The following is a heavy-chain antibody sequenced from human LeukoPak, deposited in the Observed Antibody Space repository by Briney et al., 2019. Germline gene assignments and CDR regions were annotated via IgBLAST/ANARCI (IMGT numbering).Heavy chain of an antibody. V-gene: IGHV4-39*02. J-gene: IGHJ3*02. CDR3: ARRGFCSSTSCNDGFDI. Sequence: PSETLSLTCTVSGGSISSSSYYWGWLRQPPGKGLEWFGSIYYSGSTYYNPSLKSRVTISVDTSKNHFSLKLSSVTAADTAVYYCARRGFCSSTSCNDGFDIWGQGTMVTVSS. CDR2: IYYSGST. CDR1: GGSISSSSYY. D-gene: IGHD2-2*01.